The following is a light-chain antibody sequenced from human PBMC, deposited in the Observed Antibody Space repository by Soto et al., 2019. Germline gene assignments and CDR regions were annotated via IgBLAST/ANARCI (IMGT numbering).Light chain of an antibody. CDR2: DAS. J-gene: IGKJ5*01. CDR1: QSVSSN. CDR3: QQRSNWPPKIT. Sequence: EIVMTQSPATLSVYPGERATLSCRASQSVSSNLAWYQQKPGQAPRLLIYDASNRATGIPARFSGSGSGTDFTLTISSLEPEDFAVYYCQQRSNWPPKITFGQGTRLEIK. V-gene: IGKV3-11*01.